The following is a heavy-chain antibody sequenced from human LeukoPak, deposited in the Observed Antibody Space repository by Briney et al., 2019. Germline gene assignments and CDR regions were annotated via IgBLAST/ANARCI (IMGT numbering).Heavy chain of an antibody. D-gene: IGHD3-3*01. J-gene: IGHJ6*02. CDR1: GFTFSNAW. V-gene: IGHV3-15*01. CDR3: TTESYDFWSGGDYYYGMDV. Sequence: PGGSLRLSCAASGFTFSNAWMSWVRQAPGKGLEWVGRIKSKTDGGTTDYAAPVKGRFTISRDDSKNTLYLQMNSLKTEDTAVYYCTTESYDFWSGGDYYYGMDVWGQGTTVTVSS. CDR2: IKSKTDGGTT.